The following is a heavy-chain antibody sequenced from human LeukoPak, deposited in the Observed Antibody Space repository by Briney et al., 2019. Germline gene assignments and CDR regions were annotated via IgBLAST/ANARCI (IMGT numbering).Heavy chain of an antibody. CDR3: ARGKMRTLALAEYLQD. Sequence: GRSLRLSCEASGFNFNVYAMHWVRQAPGKGLQWVTATSYDGSKIYYSDSVQGRFTSSRDNSKNTLYLQMNSLTTDDTAVYYCARGKMRTLALAEYLQDWGQGTLVTVSS. CDR2: TSYDGSKI. J-gene: IGHJ1*01. V-gene: IGHV3-30*04. CDR1: GFNFNVYA.